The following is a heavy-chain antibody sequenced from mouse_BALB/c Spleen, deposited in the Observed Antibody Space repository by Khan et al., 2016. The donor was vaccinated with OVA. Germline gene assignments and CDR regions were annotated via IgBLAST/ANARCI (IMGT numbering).Heavy chain of an antibody. CDR1: GYTFTSYW. Sequence: EVQLQQSGTVLARPGTSVKMSCKASGYTFTSYWMNWVKQRPGQGLEWIGAIYPGNSDTSYNQKFKGKAKLTAVTSTSTAYMQLSSLTTEDSAVYCCTNVGYHFAYWGQGTLVTVSA. V-gene: IGHV1-5*01. J-gene: IGHJ3*01. CDR2: IYPGNSDT. D-gene: IGHD2-3*01. CDR3: TNVGYHFAY.